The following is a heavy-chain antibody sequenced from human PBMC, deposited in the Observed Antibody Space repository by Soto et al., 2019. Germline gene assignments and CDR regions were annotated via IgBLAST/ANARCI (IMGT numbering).Heavy chain of an antibody. CDR2: VSIGGST. D-gene: IGHD2-21*02. Sequence: DVQLLESGGGLVQPEGSLRLSCAASGFTFSSYAMGWVRQGPGKGLEWVAVVSIGGSTHYADSVRGRFTISRDNSKNTLSLQMNSRPAEDTAVYFCAKRRGAWGHFDYWGQGALVTVSS. J-gene: IGHJ4*02. CDR1: GFTFSSYA. CDR3: AKRRGAWGHFDY. V-gene: IGHV3-23*01.